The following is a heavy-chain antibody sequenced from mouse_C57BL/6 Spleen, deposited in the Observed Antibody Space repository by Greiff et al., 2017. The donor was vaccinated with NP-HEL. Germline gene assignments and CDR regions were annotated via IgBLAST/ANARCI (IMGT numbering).Heavy chain of an antibody. CDR3: AREELKAY. CDR1: GYAFTNYL. D-gene: IGHD1-3*01. Sequence: VKLMESGAELVRPGTSVKVSCKASGYAFTNYLIEWVKQRPGQGLEWIGVINPGSGGTNYNEKFKGKATLTADKSSSTAYMQLSSLTSEDSAVYFCAREELKAYWGQGTLVTVSA. J-gene: IGHJ3*01. CDR2: INPGSGGT. V-gene: IGHV1-54*01.